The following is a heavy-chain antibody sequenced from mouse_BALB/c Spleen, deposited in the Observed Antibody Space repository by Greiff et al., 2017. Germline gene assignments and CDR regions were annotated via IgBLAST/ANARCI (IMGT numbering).Heavy chain of an antibody. J-gene: IGHJ4*01. CDR1: GFTFSSYA. V-gene: IGHV5-6-5*01. Sequence: VQLKESGGGLVKPGGSLKLSCAASGFTFSSYAMSWVRQTPEKRLEWVASISSGGSTYYPDSAKGRFTISRDNARNILYLQMSSLRSEDTAMYYCAREGGGYHYAMDYWGQGTSVTVSS. CDR2: ISSGGST. CDR3: AREGGGYHYAMDY. D-gene: IGHD2-2*01.